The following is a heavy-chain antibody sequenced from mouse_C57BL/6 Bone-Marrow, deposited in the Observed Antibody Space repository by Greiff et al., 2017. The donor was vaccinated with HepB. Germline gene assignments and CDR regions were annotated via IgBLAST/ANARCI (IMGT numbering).Heavy chain of an antibody. CDR1: GFTFSDYY. Sequence: EVKLMESGGGLVQPGGSLKLSCAASGFTFSDYYMYWVRQTPEKRLEWVAYISNGGGSTYYPDTVKGRFTISRDNAKNTLYLQVSRLKSEDTAMYYCATGLTMDYWGQGTSVTVPS. CDR2: ISNGGGST. D-gene: IGHD2-4*01. V-gene: IGHV5-12*01. CDR3: ATGLTMDY. J-gene: IGHJ4*01.